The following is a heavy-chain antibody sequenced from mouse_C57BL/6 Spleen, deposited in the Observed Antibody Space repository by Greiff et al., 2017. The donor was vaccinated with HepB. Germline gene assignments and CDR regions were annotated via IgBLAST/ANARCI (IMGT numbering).Heavy chain of an antibody. J-gene: IGHJ2*01. Sequence: VQLQQSGAELVKPGASVKLSCKASGYTFTSYWMHWVKQRPGQGLEWIGMIHPNSGSTNYNEKFKSKATLTVDKSSSTAYRQLSSLTSEDSAVYYVARSYYYGSSPSLYYWGQSTTLTVSS. CDR1: GYTFTSYW. CDR2: IHPNSGST. V-gene: IGHV1-64*01. D-gene: IGHD1-1*01. CDR3: ARSYYYGSSPSLYY.